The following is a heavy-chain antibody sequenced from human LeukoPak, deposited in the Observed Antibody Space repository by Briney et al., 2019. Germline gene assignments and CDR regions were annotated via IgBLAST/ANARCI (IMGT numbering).Heavy chain of an antibody. V-gene: IGHV3-21*01. Sequence: GGSLRLSCAASGFTFSSYSMSWVRQAPGKGLEWVSSISSSSSYIYYADSVKGRFTISRDNAKNSLYLQMNSLRAEDTAVYYCARGDVVVVAATPYDYWGQGTLVTVSS. J-gene: IGHJ4*02. CDR2: ISSSSSYI. CDR3: ARGDVVVVAATPYDY. D-gene: IGHD2-15*01. CDR1: GFTFSSYS.